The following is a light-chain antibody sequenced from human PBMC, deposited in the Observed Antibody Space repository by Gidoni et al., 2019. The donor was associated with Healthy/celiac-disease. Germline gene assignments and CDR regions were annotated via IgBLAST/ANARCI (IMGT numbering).Light chain of an antibody. CDR2: QDS. V-gene: IGLV3-1*01. J-gene: IGLJ2*01. CDR1: KLGDKY. Sequence: SYYLPQPPSVSVSPGQTASLTCSGDKLGDKYACWYHQKPGQSPVLVIYQDSKRPSGIPERFSGSNSGNTATLTISGTKAMDEADYYCQAWDSSTVVVCGGGTKLTVL. CDR3: QAWDSSTVVV.